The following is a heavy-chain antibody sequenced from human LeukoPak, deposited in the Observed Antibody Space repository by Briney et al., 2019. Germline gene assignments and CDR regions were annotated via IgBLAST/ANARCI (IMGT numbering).Heavy chain of an antibody. J-gene: IGHJ4*02. V-gene: IGHV4-4*07. D-gene: IGHD3-22*01. CDR2: IYTSGST. Sequence: SETLSLTCTVSGGSISSYYWSWIRQPAGKGLEWIGRIYTSGSTNYNPSLKSRVTISVDTSKNQFSLKLSSVTAADTAVYYCASRRITTIVHDYWGQGTLVTVSS. CDR3: ASRRITTIVHDY. CDR1: GGSISSYY.